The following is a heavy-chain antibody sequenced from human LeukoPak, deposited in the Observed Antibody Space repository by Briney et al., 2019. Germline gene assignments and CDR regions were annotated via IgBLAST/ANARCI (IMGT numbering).Heavy chain of an antibody. Sequence: SETLSLTCTVSGGSINSANYYWGWLRQPPGKGLEWIGSIYYSETTYDNPSLKSRVTISIETSKNQFSLKLSSVTASDTAVYYCARQRADYYYYYVDVWGKGTTVAAS. V-gene: IGHV4-39*01. CDR3: ARQRADYYYYYVDV. CDR2: IYYSETT. J-gene: IGHJ6*03. CDR1: GGSINSANYY.